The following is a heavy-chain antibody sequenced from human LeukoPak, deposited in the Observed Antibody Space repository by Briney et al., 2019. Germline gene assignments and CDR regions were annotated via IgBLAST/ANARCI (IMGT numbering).Heavy chain of an antibody. CDR3: AGETLEYIVVVPAAMEYYYYYMDV. CDR1: GYTFTSYG. CDR2: ISAYNGNT. V-gene: IGHV1-18*01. D-gene: IGHD2-2*01. Sequence: ASVKVSCKASGYTFTSYGISWVRQAPGQGLEWMGWISAYNGNTNYAQKLQGRVTMTTDTSTSTAYMELRSLRSDDTAVYYCAGETLEYIVVVPAAMEYYYYYMDVWGKGTTVTVSS. J-gene: IGHJ6*03.